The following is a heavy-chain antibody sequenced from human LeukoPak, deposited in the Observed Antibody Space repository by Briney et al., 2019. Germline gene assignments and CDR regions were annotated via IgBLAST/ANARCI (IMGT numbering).Heavy chain of an antibody. D-gene: IGHD6-6*01. V-gene: IGHV4-59*01. J-gene: IGHJ4*02. CDR2: IYYSGST. CDR1: GGSISSYY. Sequence: SETLSLTCTVSGGSISSYYWSWIRQPPGKRLEWIGYIYYSGSTNYNPSLKSRVTISVDTSKNQFSLKLSSVTAADTAVYYCARGRAARLDYWGQGTLVTVSS. CDR3: ARGRAARLDY.